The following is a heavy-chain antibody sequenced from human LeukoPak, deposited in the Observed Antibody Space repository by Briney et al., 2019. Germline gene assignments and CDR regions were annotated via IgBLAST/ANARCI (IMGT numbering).Heavy chain of an antibody. J-gene: IGHJ4*02. CDR2: ISGGGGPT. CDR3: AKNSGYSWQYFFDY. V-gene: IGHV3-23*01. Sequence: PGGSLRLSCAASGFTFSSYAMSWVRQAPGKGLEWVSAISGGGGPTYYADSVKGRFTISRDNSKNTLYLQMNSLRVEDAAVYFCAKNSGYSWQYFFDYWGQGTLVTVSS. D-gene: IGHD6-25*01. CDR1: GFTFSSYA.